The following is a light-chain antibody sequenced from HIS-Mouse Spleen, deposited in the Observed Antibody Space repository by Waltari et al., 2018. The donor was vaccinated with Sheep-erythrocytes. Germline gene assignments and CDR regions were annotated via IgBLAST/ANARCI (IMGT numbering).Light chain of an antibody. CDR1: QSISSY. Sequence: AIRMTPSPSSLSASTGDRVTIICRASQSISSYLAWYQQKPGKAPKLLIYAASTLQSGVPSMFSGSGSGTDFTLSISCLQSEDFATYYCQQYYSYPPTFGQGTKLEIK. CDR3: QQYYSYPPT. V-gene: IGKV1-8*01. J-gene: IGKJ2*01. CDR2: AAS.